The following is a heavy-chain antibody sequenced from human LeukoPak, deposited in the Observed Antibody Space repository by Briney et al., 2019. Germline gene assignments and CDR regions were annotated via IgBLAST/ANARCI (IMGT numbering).Heavy chain of an antibody. CDR2: TYHSGST. CDR3: ARERITMIVVVMGHWFDP. D-gene: IGHD3-22*01. V-gene: IGHV4-30-2*01. J-gene: IGHJ5*02. Sequence: SETLSLTCAVSGGSISSGGYSWSWIRQPPGKGLEWIGYTYHSGSTYYNPSLKSRVTISVDTSKNQFSLKLSSVTAADTAVYYCARERITMIVVVMGHWFDPWGQGTLVTVSS. CDR1: GGSISSGGYS.